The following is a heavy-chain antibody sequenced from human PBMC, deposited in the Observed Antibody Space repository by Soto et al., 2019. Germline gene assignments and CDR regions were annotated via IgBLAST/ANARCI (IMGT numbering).Heavy chain of an antibody. J-gene: IGHJ4*02. V-gene: IGHV4-34*01. CDR3: ARGHRMATRFGFDY. D-gene: IGHD5-12*01. CDR1: GGSFSGYY. CDR2: INHSGST. Sequence: ASETLSLTCAVYGGSFSGYYWSWIRQPPGKGLEWIGEINHSGSTNYNPSLKSRVAISVDTSKNQFSLKLSSVTAADTAVYYCARGHRMATRFGFDYWGQGTLVTVSS.